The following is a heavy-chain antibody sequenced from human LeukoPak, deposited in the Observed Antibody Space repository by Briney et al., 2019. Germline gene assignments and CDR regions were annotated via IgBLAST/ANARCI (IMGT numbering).Heavy chain of an antibody. CDR2: IGGSGGST. CDR1: GFTFSTYA. CDR3: ARADSSGWYRDYYYYMDV. Sequence: PGGSLRLSCAASGFTFSTYAMSWVRQAPGKGLEWVSAIGGSGGSTYYADSVKGRFTISRDNSKNTLYLQMNSLRAEDTAVYYCARADSSGWYRDYYYYMDVWGKGTTVTVSS. V-gene: IGHV3-23*01. J-gene: IGHJ6*03. D-gene: IGHD6-19*01.